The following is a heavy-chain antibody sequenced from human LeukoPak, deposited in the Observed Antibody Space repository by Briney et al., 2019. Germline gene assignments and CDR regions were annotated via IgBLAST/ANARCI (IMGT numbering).Heavy chain of an antibody. V-gene: IGHV1-18*01. Sequence: ASVKFSFKASGYTFTSYGISWVRPAPGQGLEWMGWISAYNGNTNYAQKLQGRVTMTTDTSTRTAYMELRSLRSDETAVYYCARQGYGDYGKGPVGHYYYGMDVWGQGTTVTVSS. J-gene: IGHJ6*02. CDR3: ARQGYGDYGKGPVGHYYYGMDV. D-gene: IGHD4-17*01. CDR2: ISAYNGNT. CDR1: GYTFTSYG.